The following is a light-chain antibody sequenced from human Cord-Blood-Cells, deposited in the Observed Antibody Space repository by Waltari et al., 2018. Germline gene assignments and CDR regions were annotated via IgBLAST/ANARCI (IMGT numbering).Light chain of an antibody. V-gene: IGLV3-25*03. CDR3: QSADSSGTYPV. CDR2: KDS. Sequence: SYELTQPPSVSVSPGQTARITCSGDALPKQYAYWYQQKPGQAPVRVIYKDSERPSGMPARFSGSSSGTTVTLTIGGVQAEDEADYYCQSADSSGTYPVFGGGTKLTVL. CDR1: ALPKQY. J-gene: IGLJ3*02.